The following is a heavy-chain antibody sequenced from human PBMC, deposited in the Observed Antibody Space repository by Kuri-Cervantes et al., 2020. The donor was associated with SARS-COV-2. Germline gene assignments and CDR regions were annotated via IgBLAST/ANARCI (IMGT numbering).Heavy chain of an antibody. Sequence: SVKVSCKASGGTFSSYAISWVRQAPGQGLEWMGRIIPTLGTANYAQKFQGRVTITADKSTSTAYMELSSLRSEDTAVYYCARISSSWDRRFDYWGQGTLVTVSS. CDR2: IIPTLGTA. D-gene: IGHD6-6*01. J-gene: IGHJ4*02. CDR3: ARISSSWDRRFDY. CDR1: GGTFSSYA. V-gene: IGHV1-69*04.